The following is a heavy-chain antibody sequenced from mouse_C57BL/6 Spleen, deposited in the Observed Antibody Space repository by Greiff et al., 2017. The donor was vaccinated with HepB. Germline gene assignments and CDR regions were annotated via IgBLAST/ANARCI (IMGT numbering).Heavy chain of an antibody. D-gene: IGHD2-3*01. V-gene: IGHV1-80*01. CDR3: ERNASDGYYGYFDV. J-gene: IGHJ1*03. Sequence: QVQLQQSGAELVKPGASLKISCKASGYAFSSYWMNWVKQRPGKGLEWIGQIYPGDGDTNYNGKFKGKATLTADKSSSTAYMQLSSLTSEDSAVYFCERNASDGYYGYFDVWGTGTTVTVSS. CDR2: IYPGDGDT. CDR1: GYAFSSYW.